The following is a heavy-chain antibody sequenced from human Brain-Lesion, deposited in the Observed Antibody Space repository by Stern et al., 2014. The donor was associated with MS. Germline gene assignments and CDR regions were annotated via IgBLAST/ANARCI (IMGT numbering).Heavy chain of an antibody. CDR3: ARDQRGITIFGVVTDYYYLGMDV. D-gene: IGHD3-3*01. J-gene: IGHJ6*02. CDR2: INPNTGGT. CDR1: GYIFTGYY. Sequence: AHLVESGAEVKKPGASVKVSCKTSGYIFTGYYIHWVRQAPGQGLEWMAWINPNTGGTKYAQKFQGRVTMSRDTSISTAYVELSSLTSDDTAVYYCARDQRGITIFGVVTDYYYLGMDVWGQGTTVTVSS. V-gene: IGHV1-2*02.